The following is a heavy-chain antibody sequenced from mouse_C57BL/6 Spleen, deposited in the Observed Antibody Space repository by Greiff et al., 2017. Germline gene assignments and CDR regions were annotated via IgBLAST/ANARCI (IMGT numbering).Heavy chain of an antibody. V-gene: IGHV1-80*01. CDR2: IYPGDGDT. J-gene: IGHJ1*03. D-gene: IGHD2-5*01. CDR1: GYAFSSYW. Sequence: VQLQQSGAELVKPGASLKISCKASGYAFSSYWMNWVKQRPGKGLEWIGQIYPGDGDTNYNGKFKGKATLTADKSSSTAYMQLSSLTSEDSAVYFCANSNYDWYFDVWGTGTTGTVSS. CDR3: ANSNYDWYFDV.